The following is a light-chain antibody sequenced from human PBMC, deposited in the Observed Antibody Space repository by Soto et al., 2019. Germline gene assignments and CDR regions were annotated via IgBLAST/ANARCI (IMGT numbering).Light chain of an antibody. CDR1: TSNIGINT. V-gene: IGLV1-44*01. Sequence: QSALTQPPSASGTPGQRVTISCSGTTSNIGINTVNWYKQLPGTAPQLLIYSNKQRPSGVPDRLSGSKSGTSASLAISGLQSEDEADYYCAAWDDSVNGWVFGGGTKLTVL. CDR3: AAWDDSVNGWV. CDR2: SNK. J-gene: IGLJ3*02.